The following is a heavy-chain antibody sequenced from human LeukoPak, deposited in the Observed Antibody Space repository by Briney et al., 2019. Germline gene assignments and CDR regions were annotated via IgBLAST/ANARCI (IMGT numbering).Heavy chain of an antibody. CDR1: RFTLSSYS. Sequence: PGGSLTLSCTASRFTLSSYSMNWVRQATGKGGEWLSYIRSSSSNIYYADSVKGGFTISRDNAKNSLYLKMNSLRAEDTAVYYCARAKYYYDSSGYYYLDYWGQGTLVTVSS. CDR2: IRSSSSNI. D-gene: IGHD3-22*01. J-gene: IGHJ4*02. CDR3: ARAKYYYDSSGYYYLDY. V-gene: IGHV3-48*01.